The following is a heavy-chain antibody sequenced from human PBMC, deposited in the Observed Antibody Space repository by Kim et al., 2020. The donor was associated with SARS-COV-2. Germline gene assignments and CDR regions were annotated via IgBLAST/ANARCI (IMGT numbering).Heavy chain of an antibody. CDR3: ARDYYDSSGYYLFDY. Sequence: QKFQGRVTLTADESTSTAYMELSSLRSEDTAVYYCARDYYDSSGYYLFDYWGQGTLVTVSS. J-gene: IGHJ4*02. V-gene: IGHV1-69*01. D-gene: IGHD3-22*01.